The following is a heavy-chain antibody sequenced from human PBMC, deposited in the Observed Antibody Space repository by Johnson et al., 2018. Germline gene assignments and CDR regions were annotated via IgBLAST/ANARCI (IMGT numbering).Heavy chain of an antibody. D-gene: IGHD1-26*01. CDR2: ISHDGSKK. CDR1: GFTFGSWV. Sequence: QVQLVESGGGVVQPGRSLRLSCAASGFTFGSWVMHWVRQAPGKGLEWVSLISHDGSKKDFLDSVKGRFTISRDNAKNSMYLQMNSLRAEDTAVYYCAREGRISDVWGKGTTVTVSS. CDR3: AREGRISDV. J-gene: IGHJ6*04. V-gene: IGHV3-30*03.